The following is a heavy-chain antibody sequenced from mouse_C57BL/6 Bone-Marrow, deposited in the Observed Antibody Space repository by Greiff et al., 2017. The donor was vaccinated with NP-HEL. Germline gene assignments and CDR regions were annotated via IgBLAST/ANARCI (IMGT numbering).Heavy chain of an antibody. J-gene: IGHJ4*01. CDR2: INSDGGSI. V-gene: IGHV5-2*01. D-gene: IGHD3-2*02. Sequence: EVHLVESGGGLVQPGESLKLSCESNEYEFPSHDMSWVRKTPEKRLELVAAINSDGGSIYYLDTMARRFIISRDNTKKTLYMQMSRLRSEDTAFYYCARLDSSGYYAMDYWGQGTSVTVSS. CDR1: EYEFPSHD. CDR3: ARLDSSGYYAMDY.